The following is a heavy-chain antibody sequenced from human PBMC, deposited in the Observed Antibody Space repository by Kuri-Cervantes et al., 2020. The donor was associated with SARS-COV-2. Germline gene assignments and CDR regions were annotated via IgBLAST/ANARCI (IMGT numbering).Heavy chain of an antibody. J-gene: IGHJ1*01. Sequence: SETLSLTCTVSGGSINSGGYYWSWIRQHPGKGLEWIGYIYYSGSTYYNPSLKSRVTISVDTSKNQFSLKLSSVTAADTAVYYCASLSYCSSTSCYSSIEYFQHWGQGTLVTVSS. D-gene: IGHD2-2*01. CDR3: ASLSYCSSTSCYSSIEYFQH. CDR1: GGSINSGGYY. V-gene: IGHV4-31*03. CDR2: IYYSGST.